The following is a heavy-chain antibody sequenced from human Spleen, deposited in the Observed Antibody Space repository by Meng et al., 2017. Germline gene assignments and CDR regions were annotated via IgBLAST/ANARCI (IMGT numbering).Heavy chain of an antibody. J-gene: IGHJ4*02. CDR1: GGSFSGYY. V-gene: IGHV4-34*01. Sequence: SQTLSLTCGVSGGSFSGYYWSWIRQTPGKGLEWIGEVNHSGTTKYNPSLKSRVTVSIDTSKEEVSLKLRSVTAADTAVYYCARGYSSGRYHFDYWGQGTLVTVSS. CDR2: VNHSGTT. CDR3: ARGYSSGRYHFDY. D-gene: IGHD6-19*01.